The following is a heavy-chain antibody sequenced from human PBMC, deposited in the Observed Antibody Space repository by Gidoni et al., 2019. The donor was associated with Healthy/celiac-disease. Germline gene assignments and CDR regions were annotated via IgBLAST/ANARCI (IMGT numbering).Heavy chain of an antibody. J-gene: IGHJ5*02. V-gene: IGHV1-2*02. CDR1: GSTFTGYY. Sequence: HVQLVQSGAEVKKPGASVKVSCKASGSTFTGYYMHWVRHAPGQGLAWMGWINPNSGGTNYAQKFQGRVTMTRDTSISTAYMELSRLRSDDTAVYYCARVGPIAARRRTDWFDPWGQGTLVTVSS. D-gene: IGHD6-6*01. CDR3: ARVGPIAARRRTDWFDP. CDR2: INPNSGGT.